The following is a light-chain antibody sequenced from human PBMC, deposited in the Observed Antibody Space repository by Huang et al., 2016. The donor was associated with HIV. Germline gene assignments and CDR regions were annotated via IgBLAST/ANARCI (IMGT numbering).Light chain of an antibody. J-gene: IGKJ2*01. CDR2: GTS. CDR3: QQYGNSPPYT. V-gene: IGKV3-20*01. Sequence: EVVLTQSPGTLSLSPGERATLSCRASQTIDSNYFAGYQQKPGQAPRLLIYGTSNRATGIPDRFSVSGSGTDCTLTIGRLEPEDFAVYYCQQYGNSPPYTFGQRTTLDIK. CDR1: QTIDSNY.